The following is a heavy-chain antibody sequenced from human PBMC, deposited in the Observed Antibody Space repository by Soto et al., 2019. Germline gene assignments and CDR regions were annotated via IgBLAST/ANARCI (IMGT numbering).Heavy chain of an antibody. CDR2: IYYSGST. Sequence: TLSLTCTVSGGSISSGGYYWSWIRQHPGKGLEWIGYIYYSGSTYYNPSLKSRVTISVDTSKNQFSLKLSSVTAADTAVYYCATRGDDFWSGYYTGIGYFDYWGQGTLVTVSS. D-gene: IGHD3-3*01. V-gene: IGHV4-31*03. J-gene: IGHJ4*02. CDR1: GGSISSGGYY. CDR3: ATRGDDFWSGYYTGIGYFDY.